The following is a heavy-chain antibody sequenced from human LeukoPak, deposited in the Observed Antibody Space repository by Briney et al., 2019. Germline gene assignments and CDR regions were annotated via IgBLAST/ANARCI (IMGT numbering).Heavy chain of an antibody. Sequence: ASVKVSCTPSGYTFTGYFIHWVRQAPGLGLEWMGWINPSTGGTNYAQMFQGRVTMTRDTSISTAYMELSSLISDDTAVYYCARDQSFYDAGDQRFDYWGQGTLVTVSS. D-gene: IGHD2/OR15-2a*01. J-gene: IGHJ4*02. CDR1: GYTFTGYF. CDR2: INPSTGGT. CDR3: ARDQSFYDAGDQRFDY. V-gene: IGHV1-2*02.